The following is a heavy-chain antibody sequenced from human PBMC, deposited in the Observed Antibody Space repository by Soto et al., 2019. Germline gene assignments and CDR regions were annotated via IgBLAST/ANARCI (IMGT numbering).Heavy chain of an antibody. D-gene: IGHD6-19*01. CDR1: GYTFTSYG. CDR3: ARDRGVAGTSLAGNWFDP. CDR2: ISAYNGNT. J-gene: IGHJ5*02. Sequence: ASVKVSCKASGYTFTSYGISWVRQAPGQGLEWMGWISAYNGNTNYAQKLQGRVTMTTDTSTSTAYMELRSLRPDDTAVYYCARDRGVAGTSLAGNWFDPWGQGTLVTVSS. V-gene: IGHV1-18*01.